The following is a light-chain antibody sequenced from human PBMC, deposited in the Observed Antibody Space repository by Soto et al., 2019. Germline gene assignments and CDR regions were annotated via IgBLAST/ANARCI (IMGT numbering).Light chain of an antibody. Sequence: DIQMTQSPSTLSASVGDSVTITCRASQSVAASLAWYQQKPEEAPKLLIYDVSNLETGVPSRFSGSGSGTEFSLTIRSLQPDDFASYYCQQYDYSRTFGQGTKVDIK. J-gene: IGKJ1*01. CDR1: QSVAAS. V-gene: IGKV1-5*01. CDR3: QQYDYSRT. CDR2: DVS.